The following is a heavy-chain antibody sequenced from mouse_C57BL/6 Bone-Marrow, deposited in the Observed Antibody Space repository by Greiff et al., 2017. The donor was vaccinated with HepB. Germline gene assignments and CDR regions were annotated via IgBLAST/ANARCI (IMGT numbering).Heavy chain of an antibody. Sequence: EVQRVESGGDLVKPGGSLKLSCAASGFTFSSYGMSWVRQTPDKRLEWVATISSGGSYTYYPDSVKGRFTISRDNAKNTLYLQMSSLKSEDTAIYYCEKVALALYWYFDVWGTGTTVTVSS. J-gene: IGHJ1*03. CDR1: GFTFSSYG. D-gene: IGHD1-1*02. V-gene: IGHV5-6*01. CDR2: ISSGGSYT. CDR3: EKVALALYWYFDV.